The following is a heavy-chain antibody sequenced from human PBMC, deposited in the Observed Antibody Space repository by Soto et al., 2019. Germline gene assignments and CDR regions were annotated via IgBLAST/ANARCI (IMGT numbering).Heavy chain of an antibody. J-gene: IGHJ4*02. Sequence: QVQLQESGPGLVRPSETLSLTCTVSGGSVSGGSYFWSWVRQPPGKGLEWIGYFYYSGSTKYNPSLKCRVTILEDTSKNQFSLKLNSVTAADTAVYYCAREGRMGTFDYWGQGALVTVSS. V-gene: IGHV4-61*01. CDR2: FYYSGST. CDR3: AREGRMGTFDY. D-gene: IGHD1-1*01. CDR1: GGSVSGGSYF.